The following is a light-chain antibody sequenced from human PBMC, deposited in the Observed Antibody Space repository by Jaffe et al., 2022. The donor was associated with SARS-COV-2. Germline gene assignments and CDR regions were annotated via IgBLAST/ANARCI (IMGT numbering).Light chain of an antibody. CDR3: QQYGSSPRVYT. CDR1: QSVSSSY. CDR2: GAS. Sequence: EIVLTQSPGTLSLSPGERATLSCRASQSVSSSYLAWYQQKPGQAPRLLIYGASSRATGIPDRFSGSGSGTDFTLTISRLEPEDSAVYYCQQYGSSPRVYTFGQGTKLELK. J-gene: IGKJ2*01. V-gene: IGKV3-20*01.